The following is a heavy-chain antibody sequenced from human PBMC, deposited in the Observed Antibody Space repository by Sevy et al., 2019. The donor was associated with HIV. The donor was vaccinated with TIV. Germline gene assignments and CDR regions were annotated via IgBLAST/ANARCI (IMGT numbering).Heavy chain of an antibody. CDR3: AKDYGIFYYGMDV. CDR1: GFTFSSYA. J-gene: IGHJ6*02. CDR2: ISGSGGST. D-gene: IGHD3-9*01. Sequence: GGSLRLSCAASGFTFSSYAMSWVRQAPGKGLEWVSAISGSGGSTYYADSVKGRFTISRDNPKNTLYLQMNSLRAEDTAVYYCAKDYGIFYYGMDVWGQGTTVTVSS. V-gene: IGHV3-23*01.